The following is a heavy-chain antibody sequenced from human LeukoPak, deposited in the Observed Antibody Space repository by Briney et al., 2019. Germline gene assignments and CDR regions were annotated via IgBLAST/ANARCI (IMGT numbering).Heavy chain of an antibody. J-gene: IGHJ3*02. Sequence: SETLSLTCTVSGVSISNYYWNWMRQSPGKGLEWIGYSHYSGTTNYNPSLNSRVTMPVDTSKSQFSLKLSSVSAADTAVYYCARWGESGDYAVHAFDIWGQGTMVTVSS. CDR2: SHYSGTT. CDR1: GVSISNYY. D-gene: IGHD2-21*02. V-gene: IGHV4-59*01. CDR3: ARWGESGDYAVHAFDI.